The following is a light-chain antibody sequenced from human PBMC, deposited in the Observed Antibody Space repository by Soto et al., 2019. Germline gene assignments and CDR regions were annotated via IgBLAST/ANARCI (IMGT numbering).Light chain of an antibody. CDR1: QSISRY. V-gene: IGKV3-20*01. J-gene: IGKJ1*01. Sequence: SASTLSLSPGERTTLSCRASQSISRYLAWYQQKPGQGPRLLIYGASSRATGTPDRFSGSGSRTDFTLTISRLEPEDFAVYYCQQYGSSGTFGQGTKVDIK. CDR2: GAS. CDR3: QQYGSSGT.